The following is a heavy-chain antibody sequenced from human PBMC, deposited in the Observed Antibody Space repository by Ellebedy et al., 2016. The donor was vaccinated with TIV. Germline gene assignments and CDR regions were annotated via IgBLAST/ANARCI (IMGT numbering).Heavy chain of an antibody. CDR2: IYYIGNT. D-gene: IGHD3-16*01. Sequence: MPSETLSLTCAVSGGSISSSNWWSWVRQPPGKGLEWIGEIYYIGNTNYNPSLKSRVTISLDKSKNQFSLKLSSVTAADTAVYYCARVSSCGGVWFDPWGQGSLVTVSS. CDR3: ARVSSCGGVWFDP. V-gene: IGHV4-4*02. CDR1: GGSISSSNW. J-gene: IGHJ5*02.